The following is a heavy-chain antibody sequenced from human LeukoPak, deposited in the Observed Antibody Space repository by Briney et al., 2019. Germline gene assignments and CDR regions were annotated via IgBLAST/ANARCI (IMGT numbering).Heavy chain of an antibody. V-gene: IGHV1-8*01. Sequence: ASVKVSCKASGYTFTSYDINWVRQATGQGLEWMGWMNPNSGNTGYAQKFQGRVTMTRNTSISTAYMELSSLRSEDTAVYYCARGYWRIAAAGTGYWGQGTPVTVSS. CDR3: ARGYWRIAAAGTGY. J-gene: IGHJ4*02. D-gene: IGHD6-13*01. CDR1: GYTFTSYD. CDR2: MNPNSGNT.